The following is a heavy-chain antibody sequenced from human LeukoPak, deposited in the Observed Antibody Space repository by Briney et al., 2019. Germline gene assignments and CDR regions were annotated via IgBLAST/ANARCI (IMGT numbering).Heavy chain of an antibody. CDR2: IKREGSSR. CDR3: ARYVYCSSTSCIYYYGMDV. V-gene: IGHV3-74*01. J-gene: IGHJ6*02. D-gene: IGHD2-2*01. CDR1: GFPFSSYC. Sequence: GGSLRLSCAASGFPFSSYCMQWVRHSPGKGLVWVSRIKREGSSRSYAGSVKGRFTISRDNAKNTLYLQMHSLRAEETAVYYCARYVYCSSTSCIYYYGMDVWGQGTTVTVSS.